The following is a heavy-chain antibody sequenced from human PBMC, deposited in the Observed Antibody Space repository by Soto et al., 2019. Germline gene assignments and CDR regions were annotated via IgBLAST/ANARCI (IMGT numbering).Heavy chain of an antibody. Sequence: PSETLSLTCTVSGASIISGDYYWSWIRQPPGKGLEWIGYIYYSGNTYYNWSLKSRVTISVDTSKNEFSLKLSSVTAADTAVYYCARDFGVALGDTTLPWVRYGMDVWGQGTTVT. J-gene: IGHJ6*02. CDR3: ARDFGVALGDTTLPWVRYGMDV. D-gene: IGHD1-26*01. CDR1: GASIISGDYY. CDR2: IYYSGNT. V-gene: IGHV4-30-4*01.